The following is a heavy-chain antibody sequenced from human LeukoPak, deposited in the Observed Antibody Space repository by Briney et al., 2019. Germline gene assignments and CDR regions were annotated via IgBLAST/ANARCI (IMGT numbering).Heavy chain of an antibody. CDR1: GYTFTNYA. J-gene: IGHJ4*02. Sequence: GASVKVSCKASGYTFTNYAIGRVRQAPGQGLEWMGWISAYNGYTNYPQSLQGRVTMTTDTSTITAYMELRRLTSDDTAMYYCARLGGNDEGLIDYWGQGTLVTVSS. CDR3: ARLGGNDEGLIDY. D-gene: IGHD1-1*01. V-gene: IGHV1-18*01. CDR2: ISAYNGYT.